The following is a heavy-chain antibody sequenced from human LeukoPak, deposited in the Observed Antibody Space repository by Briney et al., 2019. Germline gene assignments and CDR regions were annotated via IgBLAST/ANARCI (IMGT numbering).Heavy chain of an antibody. J-gene: IGHJ5*02. CDR3: ARGEHVVAASSSFVWFDP. V-gene: IGHV1-69*01. CDR1: GGTFSSYP. CDR2: IIPIFGTP. Sequence: SVKVSCKASGGTFSSYPISWVRQAPGHGLEWMGGIIPIFGTPNYAQKFQGRVTITADDSTSTAYMELSSLRSEATAVYYCARGEHVVAASSSFVWFDPWGQGTLATVSS. D-gene: IGHD2-15*01.